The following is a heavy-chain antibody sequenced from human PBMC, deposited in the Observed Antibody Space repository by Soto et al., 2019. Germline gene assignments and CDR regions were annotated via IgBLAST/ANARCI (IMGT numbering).Heavy chain of an antibody. CDR2: IYSGGST. Sequence: EEQLVESGGGLVQPGGSLRLSCAASGFTVSDHYMTWVRQAPGKGLEWVSVIYSGGSTYYADSVKGRFTISRDNAKNTLYLQMNSLRAEDTTVYYCARDLTLTFPSYAYYGMDVWGQGTTVIVSS. CDR3: ARDLTLTFPSYAYYGMDV. D-gene: IGHD3-16*01. CDR1: GFTVSDHY. V-gene: IGHV3-66*01. J-gene: IGHJ6*02.